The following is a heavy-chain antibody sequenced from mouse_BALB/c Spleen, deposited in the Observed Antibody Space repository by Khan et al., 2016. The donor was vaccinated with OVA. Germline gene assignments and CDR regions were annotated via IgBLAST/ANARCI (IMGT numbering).Heavy chain of an antibody. Sequence: QVQLKESGPELKKPGETVKISCKASGYSFTNYGMNWVKQSPGKALKLMGWINTYTGKPTYADDLKGRFAFSLETAASTAYLQINNLKHDDTATKFGERPTYYSDTLDQWGQGTSVTVSS. CDR1: GYSFTNYG. CDR2: INTYTGKP. D-gene: IGHD1-1*02. J-gene: IGHJ4*01. CDR3: ERPTYYSDTLDQ. V-gene: IGHV9-3-1*01.